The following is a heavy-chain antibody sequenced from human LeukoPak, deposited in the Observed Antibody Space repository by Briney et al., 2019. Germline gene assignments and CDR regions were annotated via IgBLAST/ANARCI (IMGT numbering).Heavy chain of an antibody. CDR3: ARVGYSSGWYVLDY. V-gene: IGHV1-46*01. Sequence: GASVKVSCKASGYTFISHYMHWVPQAPGQGLEWMGIINPGGGSTSYAQKFQGRVTMTRDTSTSTVYMELSSLRSEDTAVYYCARVGYSSGWYVLDYWGQGTLVTVSS. CDR2: INPGGGST. J-gene: IGHJ4*02. CDR1: GYTFISHY. D-gene: IGHD6-19*01.